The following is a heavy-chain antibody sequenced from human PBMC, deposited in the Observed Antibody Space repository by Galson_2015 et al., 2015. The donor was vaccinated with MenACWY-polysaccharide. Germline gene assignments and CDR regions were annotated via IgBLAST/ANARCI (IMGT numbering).Heavy chain of an antibody. CDR2: INSGSTSI. J-gene: IGHJ6*02. CDR3: ARPASPGGSAYAMDV. D-gene: IGHD2-8*02. CDR1: GFTFSDYG. Sequence: SLRLSCAASGFTFSDYGMHWVRQTPGKGLVWVARINSGSTSIAYADSVKGRFTISRDNAKNTLYLQMDSLRAEDTAVYYCARPASPGGSAYAMDVWGQGTMVTVS. V-gene: IGHV3-74*03.